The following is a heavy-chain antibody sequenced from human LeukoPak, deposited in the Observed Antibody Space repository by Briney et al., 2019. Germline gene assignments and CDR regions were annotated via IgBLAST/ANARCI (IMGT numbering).Heavy chain of an antibody. Sequence: SVKVSCKASGGTFSSYAISWVRQAPGQGLEWMGRIIPIFGTANYAQKFQGRVTITTDESTSTAYMELSSLRSVDTAVYYCARMMGGYGYGSPIGWGQGTLVTVSS. CDR2: IIPIFGTA. D-gene: IGHD5-18*01. CDR1: GGTFSSYA. CDR3: ARMMGGYGYGSPIG. J-gene: IGHJ4*02. V-gene: IGHV1-69*05.